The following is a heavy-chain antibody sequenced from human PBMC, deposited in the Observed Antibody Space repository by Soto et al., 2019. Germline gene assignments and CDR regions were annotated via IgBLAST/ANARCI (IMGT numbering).Heavy chain of an antibody. V-gene: IGHV1-2*04. J-gene: IGHJ3*01. Sequence: GASGKGSWKGPGNTYTGYNLHWGRQAPGQGPQWGGRINLNSGDTTYAPEFQDWVTMTRDMSISTAYLELNRLRSDDTAIYYCAIGENFGDGVFDVWGQGTMVTVSS. CDR3: AIGENFGDGVFDV. D-gene: IGHD3-10*01. CDR2: INLNSGDT. CDR1: GNTYTGYN.